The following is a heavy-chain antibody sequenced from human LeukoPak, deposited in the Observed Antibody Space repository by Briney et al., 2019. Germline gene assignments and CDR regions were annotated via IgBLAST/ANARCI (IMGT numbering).Heavy chain of an antibody. CDR3: ANFDPAWDYYDSSGYPSGGAFDI. D-gene: IGHD3-22*01. V-gene: IGHV3-30*02. Sequence: PVGSLRLSCAASGFTFSSYGMHWVRQAPAKGLEWVAFIRYDGSNKYYADSVKGRFTISRDNSKNTLYLQMNSLRAEDTDVYYCANFDPAWDYYDSSGYPSGGAFDIWGQGTMVTVSS. J-gene: IGHJ3*02. CDR2: IRYDGSNK. CDR1: GFTFSSYG.